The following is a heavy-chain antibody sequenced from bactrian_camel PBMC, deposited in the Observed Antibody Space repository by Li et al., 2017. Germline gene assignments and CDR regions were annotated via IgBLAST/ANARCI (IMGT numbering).Heavy chain of an antibody. Sequence: QLVESGGGLVQPGGSLRLSCAASGFSFSNYWMYWVRQAPGKGLEWVSSINSGSSTTYYADSVKGRFTISRDNAKNTVYLQMSSLKPEDTAVYYCVRAQGPKFSDYVFVFGYWGQGTQVTVS. CDR1: GFSFSNYW. J-gene: IGHJ6*01. CDR3: VRAQGPKFSDYVFVFGY. V-gene: IGHV3S25*01. D-gene: IGHD4*01. CDR2: INSGSSTT.